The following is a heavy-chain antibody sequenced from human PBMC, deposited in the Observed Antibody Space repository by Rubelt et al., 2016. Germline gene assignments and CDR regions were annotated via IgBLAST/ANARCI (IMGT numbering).Heavy chain of an antibody. CDR3: ARGKAVAGTWKFDS. CDR1: TFTGYY. CDR2: INPNSGGT. J-gene: IGHJ4*02. D-gene: IGHD6-19*01. V-gene: IGHV1-2*02. Sequence: TFTGYYLHWVRQAPGQGLEWMGWINPNSGGTNYAQKFQGRVTMTRDTSISTAYMELSSLRSEDTAVYYCARGKAVAGTWKFDSWGQGTLVTVSS.